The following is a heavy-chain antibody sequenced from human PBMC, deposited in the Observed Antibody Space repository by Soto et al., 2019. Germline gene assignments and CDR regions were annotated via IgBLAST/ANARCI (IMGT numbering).Heavy chain of an antibody. CDR3: ASTPPAGGYYYYGMDV. CDR2: IDPSDSYT. D-gene: IGHD2-2*01. Sequence: PGESLKISCKGSGYSFTSYWISWVRQMPGKGLEWMGRIDPSDSYTNYSPSFQGHVTISADKSISTAYLQWSSLKASDTAMYYCASTPPAGGYYYYGMDVWGQGTTVTV. CDR1: GYSFTSYW. J-gene: IGHJ6*02. V-gene: IGHV5-10-1*01.